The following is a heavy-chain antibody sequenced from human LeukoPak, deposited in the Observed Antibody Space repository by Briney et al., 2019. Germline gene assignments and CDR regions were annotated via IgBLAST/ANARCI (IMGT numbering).Heavy chain of an antibody. CDR3: ARDQSLDV. CDR2: IWNDGSNK. J-gene: IGHJ6*02. Sequence: PGRSLRLSCAASGFTFSSYGMYWVRQAPGKGLEWLAVIWNDGSNKYYADSVKGRFTVSRDNAKNSLYLQMNSLRAEDTAVYYCARDQSLDVWGQGTTVTVSS. CDR1: GFTFSSYG. V-gene: IGHV3-33*01.